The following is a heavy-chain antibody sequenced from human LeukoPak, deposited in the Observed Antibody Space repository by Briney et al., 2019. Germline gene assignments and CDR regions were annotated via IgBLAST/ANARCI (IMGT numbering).Heavy chain of an antibody. CDR1: GFTFSSYA. D-gene: IGHD3-22*01. CDR3: AKDHGSSGYYYEVVLDY. CDR2: ISGSGGST. Sequence: GGSLRLSCAASGFTFSSYAMSWVRQAPGKGLEWVSAISGSGGSTYYADSVKGRFTISRDNSKNTLYLQMNSLRAEDTAVYYCAKDHGSSGYYYEVVLDYWGQGTLVTVSS. V-gene: IGHV3-23*01. J-gene: IGHJ4*02.